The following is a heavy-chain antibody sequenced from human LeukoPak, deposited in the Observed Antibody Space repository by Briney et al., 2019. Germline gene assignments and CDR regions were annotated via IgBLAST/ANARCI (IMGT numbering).Heavy chain of an antibody. D-gene: IGHD1-1*01. CDR1: GYTFTGYY. J-gene: IGHJ4*02. V-gene: IGHV1-2*02. Sequence: GAAVKVSCKASGYTFTGYYMHWVRQAPGQGLEWMGWINPNSGGTNYAQKFQGRVTMTRDTSISTAYMELSRLRSDDTAVYYCARDWQLWNDPGDYWGQGTLVTVSS. CDR3: ARDWQLWNDPGDY. CDR2: INPNSGGT.